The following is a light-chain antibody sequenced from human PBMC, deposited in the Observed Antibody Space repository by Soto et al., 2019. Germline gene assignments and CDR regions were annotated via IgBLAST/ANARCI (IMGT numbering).Light chain of an antibody. CDR3: SAYTARSTLV. CDR1: NTDVGGYNR. V-gene: IGLV2-14*01. CDR2: EVF. J-gene: IGLJ3*02. Sequence: QSALTQPASVSGSPGQSITISCTGTNTDVGGYNRVSWYQQHPGKAPKMLIFEVFNRPSGISDRFSGSKSGDTASLTISGLQAEDEGDYYCSAYTARSTLVFGGGTKLTVL.